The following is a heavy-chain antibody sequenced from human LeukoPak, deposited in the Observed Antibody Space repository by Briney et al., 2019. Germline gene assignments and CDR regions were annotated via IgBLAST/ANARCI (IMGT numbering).Heavy chain of an antibody. J-gene: IGHJ4*02. Sequence: PGGSLRLSCAASGFTFSSYAMHWVRQAPGKGLEWVAVISYDGSNKYYADSVKGRFTISRDNSKNTLYLQMNSLRAEDTAAYYCARDPLAYCGGDCYAPFDYWGQGTLVTVSS. V-gene: IGHV3-30-3*01. CDR3: ARDPLAYCGGDCYAPFDY. D-gene: IGHD2-21*02. CDR1: GFTFSSYA. CDR2: ISYDGSNK.